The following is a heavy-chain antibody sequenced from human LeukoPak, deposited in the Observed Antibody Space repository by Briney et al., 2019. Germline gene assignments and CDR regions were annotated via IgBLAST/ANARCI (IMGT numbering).Heavy chain of an antibody. CDR3: ARRAYIVVVPAASYYFDY. CDR1: GGSFSGYY. D-gene: IGHD2-2*01. J-gene: IGHJ4*02. Sequence: SETLSLTCAVYGGSFSGYYWSWIRQPPGKGLEWIAEINHSGSTNYNPSLKSRVTISVDTSKNQFSLKLSSVTAADTAVYYCARRAYIVVVPAASYYFDYWGQGTLVTVSS. V-gene: IGHV4-34*01. CDR2: INHSGST.